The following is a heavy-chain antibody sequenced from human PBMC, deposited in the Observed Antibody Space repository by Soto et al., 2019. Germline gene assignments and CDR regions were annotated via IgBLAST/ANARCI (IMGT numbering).Heavy chain of an antibody. CDR2: INPGGGST. V-gene: IGHV1-46*01. CDR3: AREANGYNLGPSVDFDY. D-gene: IGHD5-12*01. Sequence: QVQLVQSGAEVTKPGASVKVSCKASGYTFTNQYMHWVRQAPGQGHEWMGVINPGGGSTDYAQKVQGRVTMTRDTPTSTVYMEVSSLRSEDTAVFYCAREANGYNLGPSVDFDYWGQGTLVTVSS. CDR1: GYTFTNQY. J-gene: IGHJ4*02.